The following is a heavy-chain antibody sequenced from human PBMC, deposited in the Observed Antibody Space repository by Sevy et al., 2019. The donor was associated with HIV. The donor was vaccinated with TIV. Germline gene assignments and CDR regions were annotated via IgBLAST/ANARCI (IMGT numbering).Heavy chain of an antibody. Sequence: SETLSLTCTVSVGSISSGGYYWSWIRQHPGKGLEWIGYIYYSGNTYYNPSLKSRVTISVDTSKNQFSLKLSSVTAADTAVYYCARELRLYAAFDYWGQGTLVTVSS. D-gene: IGHD2-8*01. CDR3: ARELRLYAAFDY. J-gene: IGHJ4*02. V-gene: IGHV4-31*03. CDR1: VGSISSGGYY. CDR2: IYYSGNT.